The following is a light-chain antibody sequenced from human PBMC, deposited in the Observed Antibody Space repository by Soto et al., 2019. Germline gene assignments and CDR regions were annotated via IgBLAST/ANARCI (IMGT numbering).Light chain of an antibody. CDR3: QSYDSSLSVLYV. J-gene: IGLJ1*01. V-gene: IGLV1-40*01. CDR1: ISNIGAGYD. CDR2: DNS. Sequence: QSALTQPPSVSGAPGQRVTISCTGSISNIGAGYDVHWYQHLPGTAPKLLIYDNSNRPSGVPDRFSGSKSGTSASLAITGLQAEDEAGYYCQSYDSSLSVLYVFGTGTKVTVL.